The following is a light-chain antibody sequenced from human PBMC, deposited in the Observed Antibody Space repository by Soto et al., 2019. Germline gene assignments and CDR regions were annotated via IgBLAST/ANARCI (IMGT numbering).Light chain of an antibody. V-gene: IGKV3-11*01. CDR2: EAS. CDR1: QTVSSS. Sequence: ESVLTQSPSTLSLSPGERATLSCMASQTVSSSLAWYQQKPGQAPRLLIYEASNRATGIPARFSGSGSGAEFTLTISSLEPEDFAVYYCLQRGSWPRGTFGQGTKVDIK. CDR3: LQRGSWPRGT. J-gene: IGKJ1*01.